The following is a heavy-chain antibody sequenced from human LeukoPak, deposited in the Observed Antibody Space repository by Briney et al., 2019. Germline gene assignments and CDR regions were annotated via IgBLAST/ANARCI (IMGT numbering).Heavy chain of an antibody. Sequence: SQTLSLTCAISGDSVSSNSAAWNWIRQSPSRGLEWLGRTYYRSKWYNDYAVSVKSRITINPDRSKNQFSLQLNSVTPEDTAVYYCARDALSSGWSEGQLYYYYGMDVWGQGTTVTVSS. V-gene: IGHV6-1*01. D-gene: IGHD6-13*01. J-gene: IGHJ6*02. CDR2: TYYRSKWYN. CDR3: ARDALSSGWSEGQLYYYYGMDV. CDR1: GDSVSSNSAA.